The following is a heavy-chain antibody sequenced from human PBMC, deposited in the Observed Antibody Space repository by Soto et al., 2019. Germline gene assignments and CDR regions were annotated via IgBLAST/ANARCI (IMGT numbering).Heavy chain of an antibody. V-gene: IGHV3-23*01. Sequence: PGGSLRLSCAASGFTFSSYAMSWVRQAPGKKLEWVSAISGSGGSTYYADSVKGRFTISRDNSKNTLYLQMNSLRAEDTAVYYCAKDLQDIVVVVAAMYYYGMDVWGQGTTVTVSS. CDR2: ISGSGGST. CDR1: GFTFSSYA. J-gene: IGHJ6*02. CDR3: AKDLQDIVVVVAAMYYYGMDV. D-gene: IGHD2-15*01.